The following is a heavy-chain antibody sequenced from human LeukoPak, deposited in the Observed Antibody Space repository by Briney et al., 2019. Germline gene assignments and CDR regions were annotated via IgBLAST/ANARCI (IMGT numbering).Heavy chain of an antibody. CDR2: IYYSGST. Sequence: SETLSLTCTVSGGSISSGGYYWSWIRQHPGKGLEWIGYIYYSGSTFYNPSLKSRVTISVDTSKNQFSLKLSSVTAADTAVYYCARAEDDSSGYYFSNCFDPWGQGTLVTVSS. CDR3: ARAEDDSSGYYFSNCFDP. CDR1: GGSISSGGYY. J-gene: IGHJ5*02. D-gene: IGHD3-22*01. V-gene: IGHV4-31*03.